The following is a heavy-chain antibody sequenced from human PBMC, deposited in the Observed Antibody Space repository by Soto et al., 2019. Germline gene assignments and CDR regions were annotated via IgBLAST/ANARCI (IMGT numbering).Heavy chain of an antibody. CDR1: GFTFSNHA. CDR3: AKNIGSSSGFDY. Sequence: EVQVLESGGGLVQPGGSLRLSCAATGFTFSNHAMNWVRQAPGKGLEWVSGISGGGDSTRYADSVKGRFTISRDNSENTLYLQIYSLRADDTAIYYCAKNIGSSSGFDYWGQGTLVTVSS. CDR2: ISGGGDST. V-gene: IGHV3-23*01. D-gene: IGHD6-6*01. J-gene: IGHJ4*02.